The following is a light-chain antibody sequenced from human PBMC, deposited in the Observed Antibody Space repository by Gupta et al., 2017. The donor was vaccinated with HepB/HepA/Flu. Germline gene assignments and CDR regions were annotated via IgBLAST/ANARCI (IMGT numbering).Light chain of an antibody. Sequence: DIVMSQSPNSLAVSLGERATFNCKSSQSVSDSSNNRYYLAWYQQKPRHPPRLLIYWASTRESGVPDRFSGSGSATDFTLTISSLQAEDVAVYYCQQYDSFPYTFGQGTKVEIK. CDR2: WAS. V-gene: IGKV4-1*01. J-gene: IGKJ2*01. CDR3: QQYDSFPYT. CDR1: QSVSDSSNNRYY.